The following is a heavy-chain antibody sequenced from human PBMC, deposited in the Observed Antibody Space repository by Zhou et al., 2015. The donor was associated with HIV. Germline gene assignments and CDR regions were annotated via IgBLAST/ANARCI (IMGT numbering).Heavy chain of an antibody. J-gene: IGHJ2*01. Sequence: QVQLVQSGAEVKKPGSSVKVSCKASGGTFSSYAISWVRQAPGQGLEWMGGIIPIFGTVNYEQKFQGRVTITADESTSTAYMELSSLRSEDTAVYYCARGGSIAVAGTGWYFDVWGRGTLVTVSS. CDR2: IIPIFGTV. CDR1: GGTFSSYA. D-gene: IGHD6-19*01. V-gene: IGHV1-69*12. CDR3: ARGGSIAVAGTGWYFDV.